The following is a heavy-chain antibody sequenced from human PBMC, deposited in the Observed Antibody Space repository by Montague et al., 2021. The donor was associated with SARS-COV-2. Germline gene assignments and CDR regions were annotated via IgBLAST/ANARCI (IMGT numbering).Heavy chain of an antibody. D-gene: IGHD3-9*01. CDR2: IYSNGDK. CDR1: GFSLPTPNVG. CDR3: AHLIRYYDIFTGIPFDD. Sequence: PALVKPTQTLTLTCTFSGFSLPTPNVGVAWIRPPPGKALEWLAVIYSNGDKRYSPSLQRRLTITKDTSRNQVVLSLTNVDPLDAATYYCAHLIRYYDIFTGIPFDDWGQGTQVTVSS. V-gene: IGHV2-5*01. J-gene: IGHJ4*02.